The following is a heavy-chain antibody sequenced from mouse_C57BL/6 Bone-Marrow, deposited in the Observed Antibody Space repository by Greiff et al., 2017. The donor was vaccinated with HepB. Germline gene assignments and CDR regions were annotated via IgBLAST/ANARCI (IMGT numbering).Heavy chain of an antibody. CDR3: ARAHYYGSSSFAY. Sequence: EVQRVESGPELVKPGASVKISCKASGYSFTGYYMNWVKQSPEKSLEWIGEINPSTGGTTYNQKFKAKATLTVDKSSSTAYMQLKSLTSEDSAVYYCARAHYYGSSSFAYWGQGTLVTVSA. CDR1: GYSFTGYY. J-gene: IGHJ3*01. D-gene: IGHD1-1*01. CDR2: INPSTGGT. V-gene: IGHV1-42*01.